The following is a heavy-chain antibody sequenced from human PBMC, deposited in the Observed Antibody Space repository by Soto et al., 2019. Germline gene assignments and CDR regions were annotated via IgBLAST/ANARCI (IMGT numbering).Heavy chain of an antibody. CDR1: GFTVSSDY. CDR2: LYSGGLT. CDR3: ARGLVRAFFDY. J-gene: IGHJ4*02. Sequence: EVQLVESGGGLVQPGESLRLSCAASGFTVSSDYMSWVRQAPGTGLEWVSVLYSGGLTYYEDSVKGRFTISTDNSKNMLDLQMNSLRDEDTAVYYCARGLVRAFFDYWGQGTLVTVSS. D-gene: IGHD3-10*01. V-gene: IGHV3-66*01.